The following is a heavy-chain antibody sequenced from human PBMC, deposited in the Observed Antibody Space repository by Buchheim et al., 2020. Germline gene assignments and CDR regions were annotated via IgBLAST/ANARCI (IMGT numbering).Heavy chain of an antibody. CDR2: ISYDGSNK. CDR3: ARDGDSGSYKEY. J-gene: IGHJ4*02. V-gene: IGHV3-30*04. D-gene: IGHD1-26*01. Sequence: QVQLVESGGGVVQPGRSLRLSCAASGFTFSSYAMHWVRQAPGKGLEWVAVISYDGSNKYYADSVKGRFTISRDNSKNTLYLQMNSLRAEDTAVYYCARDGDSGSYKEYWGQGTLVTVSS. CDR1: GFTFSSYA.